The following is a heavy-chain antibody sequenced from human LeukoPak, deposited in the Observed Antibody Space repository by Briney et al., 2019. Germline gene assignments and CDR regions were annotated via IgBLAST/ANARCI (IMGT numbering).Heavy chain of an antibody. J-gene: IGHJ5*02. Sequence: ASVKVSCKASGYTFTGSYMHWVRQAPGQGLEWMGWINPNSGGTNYAQKFQGRVTMTRDTSISTAYMELSRLRSDDTAVYYCARDVDSSGSPGFDPWGQGTLVTVSS. V-gene: IGHV1-2*02. CDR2: INPNSGGT. CDR1: GYTFTGSY. CDR3: ARDVDSSGSPGFDP. D-gene: IGHD6-19*01.